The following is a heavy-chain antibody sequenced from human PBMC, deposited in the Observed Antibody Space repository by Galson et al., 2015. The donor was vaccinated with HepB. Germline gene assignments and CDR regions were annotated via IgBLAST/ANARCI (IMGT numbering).Heavy chain of an antibody. V-gene: IGHV3-33*01. D-gene: IGHD3-16*02. CDR2: IWYDGSNK. Sequence: SLRLSCAASGFTFSSYGMHWVRQAPGKGLEWVAVIWYDGSNKYYADSVKGRFTISRDNSKNTLYLQMNSLRAEDTAVYYCARTHSPYYDYIWGSYRPHYYYYMDVWGKGTTVTVSS. CDR1: GFTFSSYG. J-gene: IGHJ6*03. CDR3: ARTHSPYYDYIWGSYRPHYYYYMDV.